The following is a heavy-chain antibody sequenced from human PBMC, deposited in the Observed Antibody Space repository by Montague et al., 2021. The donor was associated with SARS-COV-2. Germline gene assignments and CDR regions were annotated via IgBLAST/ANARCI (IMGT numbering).Heavy chain of an antibody. CDR1: GFSLNTSGVG. CDR2: IDWDGDK. D-gene: IGHD7-27*01. V-gene: IGHV2-70*11. CDR3: ARLSGVAPRCYYEGMDV. Sequence: PALAKPTQTLTLTCTFSGFSLNTSGVGVTWVRQPPGKAPQWLARIDWDGDKYYSRTLETRVSISTDTAKTQVVLTMTNVDPMDTATYYCARLSGVAPRCYYEGMDVWGQGTAVTVSS. J-gene: IGHJ6*02.